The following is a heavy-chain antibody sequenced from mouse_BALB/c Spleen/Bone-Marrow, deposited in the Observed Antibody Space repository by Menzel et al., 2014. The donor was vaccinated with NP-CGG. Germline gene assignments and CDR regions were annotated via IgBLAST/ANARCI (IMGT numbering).Heavy chain of an antibody. J-gene: IGHJ3*01. CDR2: IYPGDGDT. V-gene: IGHV1-82*01. Sequence: QVQLKQSGPELVKPGASVKISCKTSGYAFSSSWMNRVKQRPGQGLEWIGRIYPGDGDTNYNGKFKGKATLTADKSSSTAYMQRSSLTAVDSAVYFCARNDGYSWGQGTLVTVSA. CDR3: ARNDGYS. D-gene: IGHD2-3*01. CDR1: GYAFSSSW.